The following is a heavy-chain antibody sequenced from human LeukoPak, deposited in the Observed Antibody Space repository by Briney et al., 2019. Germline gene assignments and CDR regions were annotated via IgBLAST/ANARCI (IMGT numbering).Heavy chain of an antibody. J-gene: IGHJ6*02. Sequence: SVKVSCKASGGTFSSYAISWVRQAPGQGLEWMGGIIPIFGTANYAQKFQGRVTITADESTSTAYMELSSLRSEDTAVYYCARELLYGSSSWYRLWPYYYYYGMDVWGQGTTVTVSS. D-gene: IGHD6-13*01. CDR1: GGTFSSYA. CDR3: ARELLYGSSSWYRLWPYYYYYGMDV. CDR2: IIPIFGTA. V-gene: IGHV1-69*01.